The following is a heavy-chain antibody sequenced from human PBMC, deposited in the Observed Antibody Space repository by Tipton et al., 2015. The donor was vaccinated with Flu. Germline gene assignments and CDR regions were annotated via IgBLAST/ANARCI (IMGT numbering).Heavy chain of an antibody. CDR1: GGSISSSSYY. D-gene: IGHD3-22*01. Sequence: TLSLTCTVSGGSISSSSYYWGWIRQPPGKGLEWIGRIYTSGSTNYNPSLKSRVTMSVDTSKNQFSLKLSSVTAADTAVYYCARGGGYGNWFDPWGQGTLVTVSS. J-gene: IGHJ5*02. V-gene: IGHV4-39*07. CDR3: ARGGGYGNWFDP. CDR2: IYTSGST.